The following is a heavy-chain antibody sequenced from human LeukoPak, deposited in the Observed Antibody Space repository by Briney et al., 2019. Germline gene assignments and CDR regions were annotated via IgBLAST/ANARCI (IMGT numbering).Heavy chain of an antibody. V-gene: IGHV3-21*01. CDR1: GFTFSSYS. D-gene: IGHD1-26*01. CDR2: ISSSSSYI. CDR3: ARDRNLHSGSYPYAFDI. Sequence: GGSLRLSCAASGFTFSSYSMNWVRQAPGKGLEWVSSISSSSSYIYYADSVKGRFTISRDNAKNSLYLQMNSLRAEDTAVYYCARDRNLHSGSYPYAFDIWGQGTMVTVSS. J-gene: IGHJ3*02.